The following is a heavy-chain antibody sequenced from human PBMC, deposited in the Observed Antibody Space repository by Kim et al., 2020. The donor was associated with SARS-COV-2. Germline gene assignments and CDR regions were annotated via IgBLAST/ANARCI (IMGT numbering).Heavy chain of an antibody. V-gene: IGHV4-31*03. J-gene: IGHJ6*02. D-gene: IGHD6-13*01. CDR3: ARGAGIGSGWYGGFYYYGMEV. Sequence: SETLSLTCTVSGGSISSGGYYWSWIRQHPGKDLEWIGNIYYSGSTYYNPSLKSRVTISVDTSKNQFSLKLSSVTAADTAVYYCARGAGIGSGWYGGFYYYGMEVWGQGTTVTVSS. CDR2: IYYSGST. CDR1: GGSISSGGYY.